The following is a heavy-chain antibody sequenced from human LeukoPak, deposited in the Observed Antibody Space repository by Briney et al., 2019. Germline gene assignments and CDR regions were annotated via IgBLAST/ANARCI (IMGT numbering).Heavy chain of an antibody. J-gene: IGHJ6*02. CDR3: ARNYDSSGYYYGSIYYYGMDV. D-gene: IGHD3-22*01. CDR1: GFTFSSYS. Sequence: GGSLRLSCAASGFTFSSYSMNWVRQAPGKGLEWVSYISSSSSTIYYADSVKGRFTISRDNAKNSLYLQMNSLRDEDTAVYYCARNYDSSGYYYGSIYYYGMDVWGQGTTVTVSS. CDR2: ISSSSSTI. V-gene: IGHV3-48*02.